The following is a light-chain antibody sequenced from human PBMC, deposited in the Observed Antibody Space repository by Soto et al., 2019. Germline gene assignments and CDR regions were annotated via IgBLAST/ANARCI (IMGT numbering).Light chain of an antibody. CDR1: SGHSSYA. J-gene: IGLJ2*01. CDR2: LNNDGSH. V-gene: IGLV4-69*01. CDR3: QTWGTGFQV. Sequence: QPVLTQSPSASASLGASVKLTCTLSSGHSSYAIAWHQKQPGKGPRYLMDLNNDGSHSKGDGIPDRFSGSSSGAERYLIICRLQSEDEADYCCQTWGTGFQVFGGGTKVTVL.